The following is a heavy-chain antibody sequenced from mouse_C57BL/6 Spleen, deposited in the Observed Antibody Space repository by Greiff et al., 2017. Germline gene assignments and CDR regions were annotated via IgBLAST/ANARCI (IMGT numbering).Heavy chain of an antibody. D-gene: IGHD2-4*01. CDR3: ARGGDYEDFDY. V-gene: IGHV5-6*01. CDR1: GFTFSSYG. Sequence: EVQLVESGGDLVKPGGSLKLSCAASGFTFSSYGMSWVRQTPDKRLEWVATISSGGSYTYYPDSVKGRFTISRDNAKNTLYLQMSSLKSEDTAMYYCARGGDYEDFDYWGQGTTLTVSS. J-gene: IGHJ2*01. CDR2: ISSGGSYT.